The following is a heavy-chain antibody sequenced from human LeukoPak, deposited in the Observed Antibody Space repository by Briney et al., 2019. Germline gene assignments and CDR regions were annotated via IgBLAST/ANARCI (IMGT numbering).Heavy chain of an antibody. CDR3: AKGSTYYDILTPNWFDP. CDR2: ISGSGGST. Sequence: GGSLRLSCAASGFTLSSYAMSWVRQAPGKGLEWVSAISGSGGSTYYADSVKGRFTISRDNSKNTLYLQMNSLRAEDTAVYYCAKGSTYYDILTPNWFDPWGQGTLVTVSS. D-gene: IGHD3-9*01. CDR1: GFTLSSYA. J-gene: IGHJ5*02. V-gene: IGHV3-23*01.